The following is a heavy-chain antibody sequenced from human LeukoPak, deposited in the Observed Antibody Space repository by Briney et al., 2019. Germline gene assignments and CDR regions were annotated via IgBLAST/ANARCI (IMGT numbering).Heavy chain of an antibody. CDR2: IKSKADGGTT. V-gene: IGHV3-15*01. CDR3: TTPKYTGYDFYF. J-gene: IGHJ4*02. Sequence: GGSLRLSCAASGFTFSKAWMSWVCQAPGKGLEWVGRIKSKADGGTTDYAAPVKGRFAISRDDSKNTLFLQMNSLKTEDTAVYYCTTPKYTGYDFYFWGQGTLVTVSS. CDR1: GFTFSKAW. D-gene: IGHD5-12*01.